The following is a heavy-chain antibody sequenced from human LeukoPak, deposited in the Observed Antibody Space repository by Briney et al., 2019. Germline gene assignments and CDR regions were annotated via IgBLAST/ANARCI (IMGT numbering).Heavy chain of an antibody. D-gene: IGHD3-22*01. CDR1: GGTFSSYT. J-gene: IGHJ5*02. V-gene: IGHV1-69*02. CDR2: IIPILGIA. Sequence: ASVKVSCKASGGTFSSYTISWVRQAPGQGLEWMGRIIPILGIANYAQKFQGRVTITADKSTSTAYMELSSLRSEDTAVYYCATCPGGDYDSSGYHVDWFDPWGQGTLVTVSS. CDR3: ATCPGGDYDSSGYHVDWFDP.